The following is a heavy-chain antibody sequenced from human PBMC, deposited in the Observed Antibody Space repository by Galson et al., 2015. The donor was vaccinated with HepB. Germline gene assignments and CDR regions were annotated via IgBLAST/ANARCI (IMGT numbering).Heavy chain of an antibody. D-gene: IGHD5-24*01. CDR1: GYIFSNYG. J-gene: IGHJ3*02. V-gene: IGHV1-18*01. Sequence: SVKVSCKASGYIFSNYGISWVRQAPGQGLEWMGWISAYNGNTIYGQKFQGRVTVTTDTSTTTAHMELRSLRSDDTAVYYCARGMPTVAFDIWGQGTMVSVSS. CDR3: ARGMPTVAFDI. CDR2: ISAYNGNT.